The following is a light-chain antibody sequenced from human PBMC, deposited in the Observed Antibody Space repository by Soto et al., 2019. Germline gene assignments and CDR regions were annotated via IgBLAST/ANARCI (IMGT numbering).Light chain of an antibody. Sequence: EIVMTQSPATLSVSPGERATLSCRASRNINRNLAWYQQKPGQAPRLLISGASTRATGIAASFSGSGSGTEFTLNICRLKSEDFAVYYFQQYYASTPLIFGGGTKVEIK. V-gene: IGKV3-15*01. CDR2: GAS. J-gene: IGKJ4*01. CDR1: RNINRN. CDR3: QQYYASTPLI.